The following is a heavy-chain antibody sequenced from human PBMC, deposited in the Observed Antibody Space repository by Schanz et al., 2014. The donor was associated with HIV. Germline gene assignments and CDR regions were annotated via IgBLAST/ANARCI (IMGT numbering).Heavy chain of an antibody. J-gene: IGHJ5*02. Sequence: VQLVESGGGEVQPGRGVRRGGRASGWRRKKDGMHWVRRAPGKGLEWISAVRHNGGATYYTDSVKGRFTISRDNSRNILYLQMSNLRAEDTALYYCVTEPSSPLSAWGQGALVIVS. CDR3: VTEPSSPLSA. CDR2: VRHNGGAT. CDR1: GWRRKKDG. V-gene: IGHV3-23*04.